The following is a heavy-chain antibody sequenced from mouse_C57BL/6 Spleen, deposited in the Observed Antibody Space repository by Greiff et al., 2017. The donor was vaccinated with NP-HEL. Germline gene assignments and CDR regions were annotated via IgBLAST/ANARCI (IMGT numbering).Heavy chain of an antibody. CDR2: ISYDGSN. D-gene: IGHD2-4*01. J-gene: IGHJ2*01. CDR1: GYSITSGYY. Sequence: ESGPGLVKPSQSLSLTCSVTGYSITSGYYWNWIRQFPGNKLEWMGYISYDGSNNYNPSLKNRISITRDTSKNQFFLKLNSVTTEDTATYYCAREDDYDAYWGQGTTLTVSS. CDR3: AREDDYDAY. V-gene: IGHV3-6*01.